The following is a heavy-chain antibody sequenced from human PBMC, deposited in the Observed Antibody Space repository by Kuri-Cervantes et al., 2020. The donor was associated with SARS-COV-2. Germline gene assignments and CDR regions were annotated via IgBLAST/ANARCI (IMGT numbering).Heavy chain of an antibody. CDR1: GFTFSGHW. D-gene: IGHD1-1*01. J-gene: IGHJ4*02. CDR3: GRDGDHWNFDY. CDR2: INPDGSYT. Sequence: LSLTCAASGFTFSGHWIHWVRQAPGKGLVWVSRINPDGSYTNNADSVKGRFTLSRDNAKNMLFLQMNSLRAEDTAVYYCGRDGDHWNFDYWGQGTLVTVSS. V-gene: IGHV3-74*01.